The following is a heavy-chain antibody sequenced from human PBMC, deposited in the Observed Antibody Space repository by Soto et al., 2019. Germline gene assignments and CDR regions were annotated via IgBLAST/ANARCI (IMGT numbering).Heavy chain of an antibody. CDR3: ARGIAPYYFDY. CDR1: GYTFTSYA. V-gene: IGHV1-3*05. CDR2: INDGNGNT. J-gene: IGHJ4*02. D-gene: IGHD6-13*01. Sequence: QGQLVQSGAEEKKPGASVKVSCKASGYTFTSYAMHWVRQAPGQRLEWMGWINDGNGNTKYSQKFQGRVTITRDTSASTAYMDLSSLRSADTAVYSCARGIAPYYFDYWGQGTLVTVSS.